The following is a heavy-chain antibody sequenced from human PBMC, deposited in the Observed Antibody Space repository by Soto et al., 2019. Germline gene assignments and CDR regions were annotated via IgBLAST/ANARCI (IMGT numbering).Heavy chain of an antibody. D-gene: IGHD3-9*01. V-gene: IGHV1-8*01. CDR3: ARGRTIRNWFDP. J-gene: IGHJ5*02. CDR2: MNPNSGNT. Sequence: QVQLVQSGAEVKKPGASVKVSCKASGYTFASYDINWVRQATGQGLEWLGWMNPNSGNTGYAQKFQGRVTMTRNTSISTAYMELSSLGSEYTATYYCARGRTIRNWFDPWGQGTLVIVSS. CDR1: GYTFASYD.